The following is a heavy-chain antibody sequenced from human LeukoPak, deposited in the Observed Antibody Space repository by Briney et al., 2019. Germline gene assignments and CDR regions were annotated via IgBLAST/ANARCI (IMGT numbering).Heavy chain of an antibody. Sequence: AAVKVSCTASGYTFTNYSMHWVRQAPGQRLEWMGIINPSGGSISYAQKFQGRVTMTRDTSTSTVYMELGSLRSEDTAVYYCARQGGSKPLNYFDFWGQGTLVTVSS. CDR3: ARQGGSKPLNYFDF. D-gene: IGHD2-15*01. J-gene: IGHJ4*02. V-gene: IGHV1-46*01. CDR1: GYTFTNYS. CDR2: INPSGGSI.